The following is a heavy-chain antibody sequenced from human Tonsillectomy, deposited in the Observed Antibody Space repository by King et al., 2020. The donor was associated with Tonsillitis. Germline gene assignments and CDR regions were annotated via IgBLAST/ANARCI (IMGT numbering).Heavy chain of an antibody. CDR3: ARASPSYGDYGHYFDY. D-gene: IGHD4-17*01. Sequence: QLQESGPGLVKPSETLSLTCTVSGGSISSYYWSWIRQPPGKGLEWIGYIYYSGSTNYNPSLKSRVTISVDTSKNQFSLKLSSVTAADTAVYYCARASPSYGDYGHYFDYWGQGTLVTVSS. J-gene: IGHJ4*02. V-gene: IGHV4-59*01. CDR2: IYYSGST. CDR1: GGSISSYY.